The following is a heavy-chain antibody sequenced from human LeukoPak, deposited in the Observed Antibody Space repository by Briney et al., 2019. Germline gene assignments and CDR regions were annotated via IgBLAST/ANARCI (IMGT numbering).Heavy chain of an antibody. D-gene: IGHD2-2*01. CDR2: LYSRGDT. CDR1: GFTVSSHY. J-gene: IGHJ4*02. Sequence: GGSLRLSCAASGFTVSSHYMSWVRLAPGKGLEWVSLLYSRGDTFYADSVKGRFTISRDNSKNTLYLQMNSLTAEDTAVYFCARDSSSFPNYFDCWGQGTLVTVSS. CDR3: ARDSSSFPNYFDC. V-gene: IGHV3-53*01.